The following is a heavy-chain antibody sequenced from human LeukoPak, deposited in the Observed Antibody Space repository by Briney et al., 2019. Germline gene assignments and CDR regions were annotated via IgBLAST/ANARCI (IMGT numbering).Heavy chain of an antibody. V-gene: IGHV4-59*01. CDR3: ATLTHSGWYFWFDP. J-gene: IGHJ5*02. CDR2: IYYSGST. D-gene: IGHD6-19*01. Sequence: SETLSLTCTVSGGSISSYYWSWIRQPPGKGLEWIGYIYYSGSTNYNPSLKSRVTISVDTSKNQFSLKLSSVTAADTAVYYCATLTHSGWYFWFDPWGQGTLVTVSS. CDR1: GGSISSYY.